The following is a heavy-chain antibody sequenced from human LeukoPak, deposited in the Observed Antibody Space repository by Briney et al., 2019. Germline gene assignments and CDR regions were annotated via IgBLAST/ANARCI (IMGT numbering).Heavy chain of an antibody. D-gene: IGHD3-22*01. V-gene: IGHV1-2*02. J-gene: IGHJ4*02. CDR1: GYTFTGYY. Sequence: GASVKVSCKASGYTFTGYYMHWVRQAPGQGLEWMGWINPNSGGTNYAQKFQGRVTMTRDTSISTAYMELSRLRSDDTAVYYCARVLGDSYYGSSGEWIDYWGQGTLVTVSS. CDR3: ARVLGDSYYGSSGEWIDY. CDR2: INPNSGGT.